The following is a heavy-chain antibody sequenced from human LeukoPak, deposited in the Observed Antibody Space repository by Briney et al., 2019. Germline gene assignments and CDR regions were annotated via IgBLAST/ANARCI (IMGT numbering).Heavy chain of an antibody. CDR3: ARVYVTMDRVKDFQK. Sequence: GTPRLSCAASGFTFSSYEINWGRQAPGKRLERGSYISSRVSTIYYADSVKGRFTISRDNAKNSLYLQMYSLRAEDTAVYYCARVYVTMDRVKDFQKWGQGTLVTVSS. D-gene: IGHD3-10*01. J-gene: IGHJ1*01. CDR2: ISSRVSTI. CDR1: GFTFSSYE. V-gene: IGHV3-48*03.